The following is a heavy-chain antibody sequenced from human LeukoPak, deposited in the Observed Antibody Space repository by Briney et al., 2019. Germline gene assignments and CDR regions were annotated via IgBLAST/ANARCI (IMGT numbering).Heavy chain of an antibody. CDR1: GGSFSGYY. CDR2: IYYSGST. J-gene: IGHJ4*02. V-gene: IGHV4-59*01. CDR3: ARGDGYNSLFGY. Sequence: SETLSLTCAVYGGSFSGYYWSWIRQPPGKGLEWIGYIYYSGSTNYNPSLKSRVTISVDTSKNQFSLKLSSVTAADTAVYYCARGDGYNSLFGYWGQGTLVTVSS. D-gene: IGHD5-24*01.